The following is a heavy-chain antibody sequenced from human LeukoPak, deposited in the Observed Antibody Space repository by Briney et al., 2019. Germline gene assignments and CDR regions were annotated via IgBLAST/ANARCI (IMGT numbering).Heavy chain of an antibody. CDR2: IRSKIYGGTT. V-gene: IGHV3-49*03. J-gene: IGHJ4*02. Sequence: GRSLRLSCTASGFTFDNYAMSWLRQAPGKGLEWVGFIRSKIYGGTTEYAASVKGRFTISRDDSKSIAQLQMTSLKSEDTAVYYCVRYSGDADYWGQGTLVTVSS. D-gene: IGHD5-12*01. CDR3: VRYSGDADY. CDR1: GFTFDNYA.